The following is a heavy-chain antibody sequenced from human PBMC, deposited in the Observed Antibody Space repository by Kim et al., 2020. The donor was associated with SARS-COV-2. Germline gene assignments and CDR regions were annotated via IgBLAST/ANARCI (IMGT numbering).Heavy chain of an antibody. Sequence: GESLKISCKGSGYSFTSYWIGWVRQMPGKGLEWMGIIYPGDSHTRYSPSFQGQVTISADKSISTAYLQWSSLKASDTTMYYCARWVDDYDILTGYYYFDYWGQGTLVTVSS. J-gene: IGHJ4*02. V-gene: IGHV5-51*01. D-gene: IGHD3-9*01. CDR2: IYPGDSHT. CDR3: ARWVDDYDILTGYYYFDY. CDR1: GYSFTSYW.